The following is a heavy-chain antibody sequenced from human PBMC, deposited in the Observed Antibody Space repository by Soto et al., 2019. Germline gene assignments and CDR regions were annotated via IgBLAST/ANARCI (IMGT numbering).Heavy chain of an antibody. Sequence: EVQLVESGGGLVQPGGSLRLSCAASGFTFSNNWMHWVRQAPGKGLVWVSRINSDGSTTSYADSVKGRFTISRDNAKNTLYLQMNSLRAEDTAVYYCARLRQGYSKPRLGWGKGTTVTVSS. V-gene: IGHV3-74*01. CDR2: INSDGSTT. D-gene: IGHD4-4*01. CDR1: GFTFSNNW. J-gene: IGHJ6*04. CDR3: ARLRQGYSKPRLG.